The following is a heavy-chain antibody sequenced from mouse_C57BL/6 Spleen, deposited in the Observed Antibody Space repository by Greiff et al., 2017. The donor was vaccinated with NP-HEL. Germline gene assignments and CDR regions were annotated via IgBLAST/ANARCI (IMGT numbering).Heavy chain of an antibody. V-gene: IGHV5-6*01. CDR3: ARWRLPYYFDY. CDR1: GFTFSSYG. Sequence: EVQGVESGGDLVKPGGSLKLSCAASGFTFSSYGMSWVRQTPDKRLEWVATISSGGSYTYYPDSVKGRFTISRDNAKNTLYLQMSSLKSEDTAMYYCARWRLPYYFDYWGQGTTLTVSS. J-gene: IGHJ2*01. CDR2: ISSGGSYT. D-gene: IGHD3-2*02.